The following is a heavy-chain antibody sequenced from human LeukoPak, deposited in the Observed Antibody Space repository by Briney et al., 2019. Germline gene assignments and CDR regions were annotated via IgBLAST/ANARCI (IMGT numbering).Heavy chain of an antibody. CDR1: GFTFSSYS. CDR3: ARENVRDSDY. V-gene: IGHV3-21*01. D-gene: IGHD3-10*01. CDR2: ISSSSSYI. Sequence: PGGSLRLSCAASGFTFSSYSMDWVRQAPGKGLEWVSFISSSSSYIYYADSVKGRFTISRDNAKNSLYLQMSSLRVDDTAVYYCARENVRDSDYWGQGTLVTVSS. J-gene: IGHJ4*02.